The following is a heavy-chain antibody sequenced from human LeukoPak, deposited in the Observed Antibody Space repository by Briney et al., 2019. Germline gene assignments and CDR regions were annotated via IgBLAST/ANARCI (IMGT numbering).Heavy chain of an antibody. V-gene: IGHV3-23*01. D-gene: IGHD2/OR15-2a*01. CDR3: AKGGINIFDY. J-gene: IGHJ4*02. Sequence: GGSLRLSCAASGLTFSDYSMTWVRQAPGKGLFWVSGISAGGGSTYYADSVKGRFTISRDNSRNTLYLQMNSLRAEDMAVYYCAKGGINIFDYWGQGTLVTVSS. CDR2: ISAGGGST. CDR1: GLTFSDYS.